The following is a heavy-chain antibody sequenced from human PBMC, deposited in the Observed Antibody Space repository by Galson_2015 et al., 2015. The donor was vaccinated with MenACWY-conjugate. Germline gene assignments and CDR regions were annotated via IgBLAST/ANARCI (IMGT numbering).Heavy chain of an antibody. Sequence: ETLSLTCSFSGGPFTTNWWSWRPQSPGTGREWIGETSHGGNTKFHRSLTGRADIFLNACMNQFSLNLHSVTAADTAIYFCARHTAVSGTRGFDMWGQGTLVTVSS. CDR3: ARHTAVSGTRGFDM. V-gene: IGHV4/OR15-8*01. CDR2: TSHGGNT. CDR1: GGPFTTNW. J-gene: IGHJ3*02. D-gene: IGHD6-19*01.